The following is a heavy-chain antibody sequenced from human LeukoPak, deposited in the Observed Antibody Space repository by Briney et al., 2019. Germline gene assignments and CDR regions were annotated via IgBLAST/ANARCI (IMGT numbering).Heavy chain of an antibody. CDR3: ARALSRVGSSELVGFDP. D-gene: IGHD2-15*01. J-gene: IGHJ5*02. CDR1: GGSISSGNFH. Sequence: SRTLSLTCTGSGGSISSGNFHWSWIRQPAGKGLEWLGRVYTSWSTNYNPSLKSRVNISVDTSKNQFSLKLSSVAAADTAVYYCARALSRVGSSELVGFDPWGQGTLVTVSS. V-gene: IGHV4-61*02. CDR2: VYTSWST.